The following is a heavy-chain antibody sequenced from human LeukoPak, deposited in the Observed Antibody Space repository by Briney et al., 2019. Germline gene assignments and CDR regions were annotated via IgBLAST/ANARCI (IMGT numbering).Heavy chain of an antibody. Sequence: GGSLRLSCAASGFTFSSYAMSWVRQAPGKGLEWVSAISGSGGSTYYTDSVQGRFTISRDDSKNTLFLQMNSLRAEDTAVYYCVKDVYTSSRNFDYWGQGTLVTVSS. CDR3: VKDVYTSSRNFDY. J-gene: IGHJ4*02. D-gene: IGHD6-13*01. V-gene: IGHV3-23*01. CDR2: ISGSGGST. CDR1: GFTFSSYA.